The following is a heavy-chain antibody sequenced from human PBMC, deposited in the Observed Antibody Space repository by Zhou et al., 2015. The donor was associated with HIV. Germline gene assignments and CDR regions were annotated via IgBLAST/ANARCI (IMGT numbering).Heavy chain of an antibody. D-gene: IGHD3-3*01. CDR2: VIPMSGTA. V-gene: IGHV1-69*01. J-gene: IGHJ2*01. CDR3: AKSLGGSDGYWYFDL. Sequence: QVQLVQSGAEVKKPGSSVKVSCKASGGTFSSYAISWVRQAPGQGLEWMGGVIPMSGTANYAQKFQGRITITADESTSTVYMDLTSLRSDDTALYYCAKSLGGSDGYWYFDLWGRGTLVTVSS. CDR1: GGTFSSYA.